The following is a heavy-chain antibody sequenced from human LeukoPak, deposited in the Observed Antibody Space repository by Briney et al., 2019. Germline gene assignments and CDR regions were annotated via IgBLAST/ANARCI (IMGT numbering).Heavy chain of an antibody. D-gene: IGHD6-6*01. J-gene: IGHJ1*01. V-gene: IGHV3-23*01. CDR2: ISGSGAST. CDR3: ATFLAVIAARDSLYFQH. Sequence: GGSLRLSCLTSGFTLSTNAMSWVRQAPGKGLEWISGISGSGASTYYADSVKGRFTISRDDSRNTLYLQMNSLRGDDTAVYYCATFLAVIAARDSLYFQHWGQGTLVSVSS. CDR1: GFTLSTNA.